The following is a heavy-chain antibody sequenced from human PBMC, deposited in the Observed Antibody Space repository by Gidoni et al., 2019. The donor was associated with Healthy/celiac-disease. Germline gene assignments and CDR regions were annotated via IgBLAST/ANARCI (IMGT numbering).Heavy chain of an antibody. CDR3: ARDAHYYERRGRAYAFDI. V-gene: IGHV3-53*01. D-gene: IGHD3-22*01. CDR2: IYGGGST. Sequence: EVQPVESGVGFIQPGGSLSLSCAASWFTVLSNYMSWVRQAPGKGMEWVSVIYGGGSTYYADDVKGRFTIARDNAKNTLYLQRNSLRGEDTAVYYCARDAHYYERRGRAYAFDIWGQGTMVTVSS. J-gene: IGHJ3*02. CDR1: WFTVLSNY.